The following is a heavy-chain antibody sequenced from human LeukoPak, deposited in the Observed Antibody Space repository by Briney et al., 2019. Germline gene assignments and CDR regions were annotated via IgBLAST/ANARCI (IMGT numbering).Heavy chain of an antibody. V-gene: IGHV4-38-2*02. CDR3: ARAGAKQWLVLTHFDY. CDR1: GYSISSGYY. D-gene: IGHD6-19*01. Sequence: SETLSLTCTVSGYSISSGYYWGWIRQPPGKGLEWIGSIYHSGSTYYNPSLKSRVTISVDTSKNQFSLKLSSVTAADTAVYYCARAGAKQWLVLTHFDYWGQGTLVTVSS. J-gene: IGHJ4*02. CDR2: IYHSGST.